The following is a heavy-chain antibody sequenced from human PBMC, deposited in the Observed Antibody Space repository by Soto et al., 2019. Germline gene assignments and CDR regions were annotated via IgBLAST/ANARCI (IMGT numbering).Heavy chain of an antibody. V-gene: IGHV4-39*01. J-gene: IGHJ4*02. CDR3: GRLEGLATISYYFDY. CDR2: VYYSGST. Sequence: PSETLSLTCTVSGGSVSSSSYYWGWVRQPPGKGLEWIGSVYYSGSTYYNPSLESRVTISVDKSKNQFSLKLMSLSAADTAVCYCGRLEGLATISYYFDYWCQGALVTVS. D-gene: IGHD3-9*01. CDR1: GGSVSSSSYY.